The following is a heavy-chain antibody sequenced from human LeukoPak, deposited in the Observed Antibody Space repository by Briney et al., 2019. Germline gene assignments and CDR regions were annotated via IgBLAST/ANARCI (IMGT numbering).Heavy chain of an antibody. V-gene: IGHV4-31*03. CDR2: IYYSGST. J-gene: IGHJ5*02. CDR1: GGSISSGGYY. CDR3: ARADYYGSGSSRWFDP. Sequence: PSQTLSLTCTVSGGSISSGGYYWSWIRQHPGKGLEWIGYIYYSGSTYYNPSLKSRVTISVDTSKNQFSLKLSPVTAADTAVYYCARADYYGSGSSRWFDPWGQGTLVTVSS. D-gene: IGHD3-10*01.